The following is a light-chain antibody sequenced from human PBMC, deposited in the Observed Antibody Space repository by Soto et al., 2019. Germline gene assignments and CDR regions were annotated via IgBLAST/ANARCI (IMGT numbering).Light chain of an antibody. CDR3: KQYNSYYT. CDR2: DAS. CDR1: QSISSW. Sequence: DIQMTKSPSTLSASVGDRVTITCRASQSISSWLAWYQQKPGKAPKLLIYDASSLESGGPSRFSGSGSGTEFTLTSSSLQPDDFATYSCKQYNSYYTFGQGTKLEIK. V-gene: IGKV1-5*01. J-gene: IGKJ2*01.